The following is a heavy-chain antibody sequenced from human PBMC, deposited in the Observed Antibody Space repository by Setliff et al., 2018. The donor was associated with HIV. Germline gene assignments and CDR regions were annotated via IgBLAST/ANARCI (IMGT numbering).Heavy chain of an antibody. Sequence: GGSLRLSCAASGFTFSSYAMHWVRQAPGKGLEYVSAISSNGGSTYYANSVKGRFTISRDNSKNTLYLQMTSLRAEDTAVYYCASSGSGSYINWFGPWGQGTLVTVSS. CDR1: GFTFSSYA. CDR2: ISSNGGST. J-gene: IGHJ5*02. V-gene: IGHV3-64*01. D-gene: IGHD3-10*01. CDR3: ASSGSGSYINWFGP.